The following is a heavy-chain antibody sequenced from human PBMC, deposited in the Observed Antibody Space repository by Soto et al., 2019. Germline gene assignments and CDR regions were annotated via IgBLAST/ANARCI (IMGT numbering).Heavy chain of an antibody. D-gene: IGHD3-9*01. CDR2: ISYDGRRK. V-gene: IGHV3-30*18. CDR3: AKDILRDQLDWGMDV. CDR1: GFIXXXYG. Sequence: QVQLVESGGGVVQPGGSLRLSCSGSGFIXXXYGMHWVRQPPGKGLEWVAVISYDGRRKYYEDSVKGRFTVSRDNSQNTVYLEMNSLRVEDSAIYYCAKDILRDQLDWGMDVWGQGTTVTVSS. J-gene: IGHJ6*02.